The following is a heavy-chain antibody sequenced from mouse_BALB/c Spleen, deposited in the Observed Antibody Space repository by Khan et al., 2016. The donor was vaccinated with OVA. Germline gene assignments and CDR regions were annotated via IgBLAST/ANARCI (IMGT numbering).Heavy chain of an antibody. CDR1: GFTFSSFG. D-gene: IGHD4-1*01. J-gene: IGHJ2*01. CDR3: ARGNWAY. V-gene: IGHV5-17*02. CDR2: INSGSSTI. Sequence: EVELVESGGGLVQPGGSRKLSCAASGFTFSSFGMHWVRQAPEKGLEWVAYINSGSSTIYYADPVKGRFTISRDNPKNTPFLQMTSLRSEDTAMXYCARGNWAYWGQGTTLTVSS.